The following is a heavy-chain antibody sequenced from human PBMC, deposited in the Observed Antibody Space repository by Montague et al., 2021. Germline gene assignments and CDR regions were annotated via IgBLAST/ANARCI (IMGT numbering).Heavy chain of an antibody. CDR2: TYYRSRWYF. D-gene: IGHD2-8*01. V-gene: IGHV6-1*01. Sequence: CAISGDSVSSTTTAWHWIRQSPSRGLGWPGRTYYRSRWYFDYAPSVKSRITIQPDTATNQFSLQVNSVTPEDTAVYFCARDHGLINARAYWGQGTLVTVSS. J-gene: IGHJ4*02. CDR3: ARDHGLINARAY. CDR1: GDSVSSTTTA.